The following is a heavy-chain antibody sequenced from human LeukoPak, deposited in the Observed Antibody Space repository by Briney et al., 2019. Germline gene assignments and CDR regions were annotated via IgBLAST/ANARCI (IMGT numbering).Heavy chain of an antibody. CDR2: IYHSGST. D-gene: IGHD2/OR15-2a*01. J-gene: IGHJ6*02. CDR3: ASPQQDLYYSSYGMAV. CDR1: GVSSSSSNW. V-gene: IGHV4-4*02. Sequence: SSETLSLTCSVSGVSSSSSNWWCWVRQPPGKVLEWSGEIYHSGSTNYNPSLKSRGTISVDNSKKQLSPQLSTVTAADTAVDYSASPQQDLYYSSYGMAVWGQATTVTVSS.